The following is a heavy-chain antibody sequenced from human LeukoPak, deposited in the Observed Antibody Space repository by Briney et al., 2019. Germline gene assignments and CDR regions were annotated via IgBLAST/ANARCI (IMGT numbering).Heavy chain of an antibody. CDR2: IIPMFRTV. J-gene: IGHJ4*02. Sequence: SVKVSCKASGGTFSSYAISWVRQAPGQGLEWMGGIIPMFRTVNCAQKFQGRVTITADESTSTAYMELTSLRSEDTAVYYCARDATLYDSRAYYYLWWGQGTLVTVSS. CDR3: ARDATLYDSRAYYYLW. CDR1: GGTFSSYA. V-gene: IGHV1-69*01. D-gene: IGHD3-22*01.